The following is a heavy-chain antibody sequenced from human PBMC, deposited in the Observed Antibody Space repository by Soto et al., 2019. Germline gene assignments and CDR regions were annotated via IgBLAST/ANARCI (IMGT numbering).Heavy chain of an antibody. V-gene: IGHV4-34*01. CDR3: AVLWFGELLGWFDP. D-gene: IGHD3-10*01. Sequence: PSETLSLTCAVYGGSFSGYYWSWIRQPPGKGLEWIGEINHSGSTNYNPSLKSRVTISVDTSKNQFSLKLSPVTAADTAVYYCAVLWFGELLGWFDPWGQGTLVTVSS. CDR1: GGSFSGYY. J-gene: IGHJ5*02. CDR2: INHSGST.